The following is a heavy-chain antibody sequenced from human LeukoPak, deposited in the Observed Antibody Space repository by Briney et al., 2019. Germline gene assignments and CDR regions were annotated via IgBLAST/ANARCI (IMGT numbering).Heavy chain of an antibody. Sequence: PSETLSLTCTVSGGSIPGYFWSWIRQPPGKGLEWIAYIFYGGSTNYNPSLKSRVTISVDTSKNQFSLKLSSVTAADTAVYYCARQSVGSGWYEDPYYFDYWGQGTLVTVSS. V-gene: IGHV4-59*08. J-gene: IGHJ4*02. CDR1: GGSIPGYF. CDR2: IFYGGST. D-gene: IGHD6-19*01. CDR3: ARQSVGSGWYEDPYYFDY.